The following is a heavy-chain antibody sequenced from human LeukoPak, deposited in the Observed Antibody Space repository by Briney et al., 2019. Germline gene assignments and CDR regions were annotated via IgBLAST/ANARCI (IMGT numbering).Heavy chain of an antibody. J-gene: IGHJ4*02. Sequence: ASVKVSCKASGYTFTSYGISWVRQAPGQGLEWMGWISAYNGNTNYAQKLQGRVTMTTDTSTSTAYMELRSLRSDDTAVYYCARDVSYDSSGYYYLIYYWGQGTLVTVSS. CDR2: ISAYNGNT. V-gene: IGHV1-18*01. CDR1: GYTFTSYG. D-gene: IGHD3-22*01. CDR3: ARDVSYDSSGYYYLIYY.